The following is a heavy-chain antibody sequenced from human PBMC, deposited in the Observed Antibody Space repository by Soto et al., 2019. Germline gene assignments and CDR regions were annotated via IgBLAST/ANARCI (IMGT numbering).Heavy chain of an antibody. CDR2: INHSGST. D-gene: IGHD6-19*01. CDR1: DRSFSCYY. CDR3: ARGVGYSSGWYLDY. Sequence: PSETLSLTCAVYDRSFSCYYWSWIRPPPGKGLEWIGEINHSGSTNDNPSLKSRVTISVDTSKNQFSLKLSSVTAADTAVYYCARGVGYSSGWYLDYWGQGTLVPSPQ. V-gene: IGHV4-34*01. J-gene: IGHJ4*02.